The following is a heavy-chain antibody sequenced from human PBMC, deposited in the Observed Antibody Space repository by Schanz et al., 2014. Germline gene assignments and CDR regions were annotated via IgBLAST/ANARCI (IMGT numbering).Heavy chain of an antibody. V-gene: IGHV3-53*01. CDR2: IYSSGST. D-gene: IGHD2-15*01. CDR1: GFTVSNSY. Sequence: DVQLVDSGGGLVQPGGSLRLSCAASGFTVSNSYIHWVRQAPGKGLEWVSTIYSSGSTYYADSVRGRFTISRDNAENTLYLQMNSLRVEDTAVYYCARDAVALVPEYFMDVWGKGTPVTVSS. J-gene: IGHJ6*03. CDR3: ARDAVALVPEYFMDV.